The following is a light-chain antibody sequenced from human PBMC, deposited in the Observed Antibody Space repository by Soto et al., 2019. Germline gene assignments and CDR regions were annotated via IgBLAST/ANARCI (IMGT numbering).Light chain of an antibody. CDR2: GAS. CDR1: QCISSW. Sequence: DIQMHQSPSTLSASVGDRVTITCRTTQCISSWLAWYQQKPGKAPKLLIYGASSLESGVPSRFSGSGSGTDFTLTISSLQPDDFATYYCQQYNTYSATFGQGTRLELK. J-gene: IGKJ2*01. CDR3: QQYNTYSAT. V-gene: IGKV1-5*03.